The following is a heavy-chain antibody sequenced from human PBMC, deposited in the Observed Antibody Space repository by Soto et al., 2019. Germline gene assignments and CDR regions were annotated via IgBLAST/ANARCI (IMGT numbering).Heavy chain of an antibody. V-gene: IGHV4-30-4*02. D-gene: IGHD3-10*01. CDR2: IYYSGST. Sequence: PSDTLSLTCTVSGGAISSGAYYWSWIRQPPGKGLEWIGYIYYSGSTYDNPSLKSRVTISVDTSKNQFSLKPSSVTAAETAVYYCARDCSGDYGSGRLYGMDVWGQGTTVTVSS. CDR3: ARDCSGDYGSGRLYGMDV. CDR1: GGAISSGAYY. J-gene: IGHJ6*02.